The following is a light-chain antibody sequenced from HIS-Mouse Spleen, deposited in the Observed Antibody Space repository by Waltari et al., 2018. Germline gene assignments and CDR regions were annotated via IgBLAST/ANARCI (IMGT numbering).Light chain of an antibody. CDR2: EGS. CDR1: SSDVGSYNL. Sequence: QSALTQPASVSGSPGQSITISCPGTSSDVGSYNLVSWYQQNPGKAPKLRIYEGSKRPSGVSNRFSGSKSGNTASLTISGLQAEDEADYYCCSYAGSSVWVFGGGTKLTVL. CDR3: CSYAGSSVWV. V-gene: IGLV2-23*01. J-gene: IGLJ3*02.